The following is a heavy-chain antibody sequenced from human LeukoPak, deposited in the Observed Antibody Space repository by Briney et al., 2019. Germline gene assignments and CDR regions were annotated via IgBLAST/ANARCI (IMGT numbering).Heavy chain of an antibody. D-gene: IGHD3-22*01. CDR2: ISSSSSYI. Sequence: GGSLRLSCAASGFAFSSYSTNWVRQAPGKGLEGVSSISSSSSYIYYADSVKGRFTISRDNAKNSLYLQMNSRRAEDTAVYYCARDYYYDSSGFDYWGQGTLVTVSS. V-gene: IGHV3-21*01. J-gene: IGHJ5*01. CDR1: GFAFSSYS. CDR3: ARDYYYDSSGFDY.